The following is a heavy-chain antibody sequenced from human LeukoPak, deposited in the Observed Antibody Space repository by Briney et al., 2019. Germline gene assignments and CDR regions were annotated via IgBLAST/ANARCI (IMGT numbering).Heavy chain of an antibody. CDR2: IHSGGST. V-gene: IGHV3-53*01. J-gene: IGHJ4*02. CDR3: AGESGYCSSTSCSYFDY. Sequence: GGSLRLSCAASGFTVSSNYMSWVRQAPGKGLEWVSVIHSGGSTYYADSVKGRFTISRDNSKDTLYLQMNSLRAEDTAVYYCAGESGYCSSTSCSYFDYWGQGTLVTVSS. CDR1: GFTVSSNY. D-gene: IGHD2-2*01.